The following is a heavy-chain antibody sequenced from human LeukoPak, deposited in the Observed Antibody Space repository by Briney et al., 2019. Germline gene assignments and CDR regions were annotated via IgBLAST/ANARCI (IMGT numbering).Heavy chain of an antibody. CDR3: ARRQGSCSGGSCYYYY. CDR2: IYPGDSDT. V-gene: IGHV5-51*01. Sequence: GESLKISCKGSGYSFTSYWIGWVRQMPGKGLEWMGIIYPGDSDTRYSPSFQGQVTISADKSINTAYLQWSSLKASDTAMYYCARRQGSCSGGSCYYYYWGQGTLVTVSS. J-gene: IGHJ4*02. D-gene: IGHD2-15*01. CDR1: GYSFTSYW.